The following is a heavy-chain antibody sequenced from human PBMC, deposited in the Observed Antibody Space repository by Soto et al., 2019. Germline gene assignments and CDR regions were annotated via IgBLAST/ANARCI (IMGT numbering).Heavy chain of an antibody. Sequence: ASVKVSCKASGYTFTSYGISWVRQAPGQGLEWMGWISAYNGNTNYAQKLQGRVTMTTDTSTSTAYMELRSLRSDDTAVYYCARGELELLPNPGMDVWGQGTTVTVSS. J-gene: IGHJ6*02. CDR2: ISAYNGNT. CDR3: ARGELELLPNPGMDV. D-gene: IGHD1-7*01. CDR1: GYTFTSYG. V-gene: IGHV1-18*01.